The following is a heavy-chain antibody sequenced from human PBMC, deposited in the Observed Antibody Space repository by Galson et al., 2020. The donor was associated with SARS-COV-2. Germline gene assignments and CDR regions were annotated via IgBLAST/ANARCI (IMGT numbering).Heavy chain of an antibody. Sequence: SETLSLTCTVSGGSISSSSYYWGWIRQPPGKGLEWIGSIYYSESTYYNPSLKSRVTISVDTSKNQFSLKLSSVTAADTAVYYCARHARITIFGVVTTRSYFYFWGQGTLVAVSS. D-gene: IGHD3-3*01. V-gene: IGHV4-39*01. CDR3: ARHARITIFGVVTTRSYFYF. CDR1: GGSISSSSYY. CDR2: IYYSEST. J-gene: IGHJ4*02.